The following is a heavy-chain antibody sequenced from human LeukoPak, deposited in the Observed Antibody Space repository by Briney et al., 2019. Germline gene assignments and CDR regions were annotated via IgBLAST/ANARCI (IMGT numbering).Heavy chain of an antibody. CDR1: GFTFDDYA. CDR2: ISGNSGSI. D-gene: IGHD6-13*01. Sequence: GGSLRLSCAASGFTFDDYAMHWVRQAPGKGLEWVSGISGNSGSIGYADSVKGRFTISRDNAKNSLYLQMNSLRAEETAVYYCAKATYSGLDIWGQGTRVTISS. CDR3: AKATYSGLDI. V-gene: IGHV3-9*01. J-gene: IGHJ3*02.